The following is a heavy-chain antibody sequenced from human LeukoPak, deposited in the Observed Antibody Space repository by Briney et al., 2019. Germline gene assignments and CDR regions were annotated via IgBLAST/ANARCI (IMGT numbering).Heavy chain of an antibody. CDR3: ARDWGDCSSTSCSRRRYYYYYYMDV. V-gene: IGHV1-2*02. J-gene: IGHJ6*03. CDR2: INPNSGGT. Sequence: GASVKVSCKASGYTFTGYYMHWVRQAPGQGLEWMGWINPNSGGTNYAQKFQGRVTMTRDTSISTAYMELSRLRSDDTAVYYCARDWGDCSSTSCSRRRYYYYYYMDVWGKGTTVTISS. CDR1: GYTFTGYY. D-gene: IGHD2-2*01.